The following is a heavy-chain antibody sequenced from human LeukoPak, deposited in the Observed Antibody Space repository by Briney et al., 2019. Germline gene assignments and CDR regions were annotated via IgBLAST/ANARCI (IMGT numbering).Heavy chain of an antibody. D-gene: IGHD1-26*01. Sequence: PGGSLRLSCAASGFTFSSYSMNWVRQAPGKGLEWVSAISGSGGSTYYADSVKGRFTISRDNSKNTLYLQMNSLRAEDTAVYYCAKSGGGGSYYREPWGQGTLVTVSS. CDR3: AKSGGGGSYYREP. V-gene: IGHV3-23*01. J-gene: IGHJ5*02. CDR1: GFTFSSYS. CDR2: ISGSGGST.